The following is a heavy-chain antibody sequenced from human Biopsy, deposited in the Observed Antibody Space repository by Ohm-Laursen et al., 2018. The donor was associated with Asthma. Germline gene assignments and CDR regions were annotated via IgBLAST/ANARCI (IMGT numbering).Heavy chain of an antibody. J-gene: IGHJ3*01. CDR1: GYTFIHFA. CDR2: INAGDGNT. Sequence: GASVNVSCKASGYTFIHFAIHWVRQAPGQRLEWMGWINAGDGNTKYSQKFQGRVTITRDTSASTAYMDLRSLRSEDTAMYYCARTYYDFLTGQVNDAFALWGPGTMVTVSS. V-gene: IGHV1-3*01. CDR3: ARTYYDFLTGQVNDAFAL. D-gene: IGHD3-9*01.